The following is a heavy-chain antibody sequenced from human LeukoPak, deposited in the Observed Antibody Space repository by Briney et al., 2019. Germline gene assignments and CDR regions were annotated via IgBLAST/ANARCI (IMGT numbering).Heavy chain of an antibody. V-gene: IGHV3-21*04. CDR3: ARDYSSGWYYFDY. CDR2: ITSGSSFI. Sequence: GGSLRLSCVTSGFTFSRYSMNWVRQALGKGLEWVSSITSGSSFIYYADSVKGRFTVSRDNAKNSVYLQMNSLRAEDTATYYCARDYSSGWYYFDYWGQGTVVTVSS. D-gene: IGHD6-19*01. CDR1: GFTFSRYS. J-gene: IGHJ4*02.